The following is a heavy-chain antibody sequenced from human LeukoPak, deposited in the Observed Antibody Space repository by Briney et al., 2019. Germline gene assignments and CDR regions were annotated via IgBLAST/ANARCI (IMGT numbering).Heavy chain of an antibody. Sequence: SVKVSCKDSGGTFSSYAISWVRQAPGQGLEWMGGIIPIFGTANYAQKFQGRVTITTDESTSTAYMELSSLRSEDTAGYYCARDAGVPVTTGWYFDLWGRGTLVTVSS. D-gene: IGHD4-17*01. V-gene: IGHV1-69*05. CDR3: ARDAGVPVTTGWYFDL. J-gene: IGHJ2*01. CDR2: IIPIFGTA. CDR1: GGTFSSYA.